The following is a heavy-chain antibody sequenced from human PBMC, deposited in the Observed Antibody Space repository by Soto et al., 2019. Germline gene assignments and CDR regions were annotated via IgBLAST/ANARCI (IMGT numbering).Heavy chain of an antibody. CDR3: ARLRAAIKAFDI. V-gene: IGHV4-39*01. D-gene: IGHD2-2*02. Sequence: QLQLQESGPGLVKPSETLSLTCTVSGGSISSSSYYWGWIRQPPGKGLEWIGSIYYSGSTDYNPSLKSRVTISVDTSKNQFSLKLSSVTAADTAVYYCARLRAAIKAFDIWGQGTMVTVSS. J-gene: IGHJ3*02. CDR2: IYYSGST. CDR1: GGSISSSSYY.